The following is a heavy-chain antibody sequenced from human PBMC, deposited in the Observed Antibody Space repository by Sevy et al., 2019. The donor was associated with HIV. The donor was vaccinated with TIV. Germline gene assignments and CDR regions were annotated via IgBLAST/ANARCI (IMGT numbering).Heavy chain of an antibody. CDR2: ISYDGNNK. CDR1: GFTFSTYA. Sequence: GGSLRLSCTASGFTFSTYAMYWVRQAPGKGLEWVAVISYDGNNKDYADSVKGRFTVSRDNSKNTRYLQMNSLRAEDTAVYYCASHYYDSTGYYYPLDYWGQRTLVTVSS. J-gene: IGHJ4*02. CDR3: ASHYYDSTGYYYPLDY. V-gene: IGHV3-30*04. D-gene: IGHD3-22*01.